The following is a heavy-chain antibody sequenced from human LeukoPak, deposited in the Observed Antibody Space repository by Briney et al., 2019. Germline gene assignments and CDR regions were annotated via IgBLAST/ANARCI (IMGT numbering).Heavy chain of an antibody. V-gene: IGHV3-48*03. CDR2: ISSSGSTI. J-gene: IGHJ4*02. CDR3: ARRYCSSTSCLFDY. Sequence: PGGSLRLSCAASGFTFSSYEMNWVRQAPGKGLEWGSYISSSGSTIYYADSVKGRFTISRDNAKNSLYLQMNSLRAEDTAVYYCARRYCSSTSCLFDYWGQGTLVTVSS. CDR1: GFTFSSYE. D-gene: IGHD2-2*01.